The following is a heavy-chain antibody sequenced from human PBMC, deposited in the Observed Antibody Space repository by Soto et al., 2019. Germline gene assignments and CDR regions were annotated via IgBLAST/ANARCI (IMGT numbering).Heavy chain of an antibody. Sequence: GGTLRLSCAASGFTFSSYGMHWVRQAPGKGLEWVAVISYDGSNKYYADSVKGRFTISRDNSKNTLYLQMNSLRAEDTAVYYCAKDLSMVAATYYYYGMDVWGQGTTVTVSS. V-gene: IGHV3-30*18. CDR1: GFTFSSYG. J-gene: IGHJ6*02. CDR2: ISYDGSNK. D-gene: IGHD2-15*01. CDR3: AKDLSMVAATYYYYGMDV.